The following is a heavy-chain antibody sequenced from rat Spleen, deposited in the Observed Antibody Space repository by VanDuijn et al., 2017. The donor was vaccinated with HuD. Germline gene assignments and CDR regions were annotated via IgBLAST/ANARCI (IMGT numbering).Heavy chain of an antibody. D-gene: IGHD5-1*01. Sequence: QVQLKETGPGLVQPSQTLSLTCTVSGFSLTDYSVHWVRQPPGKGLEWMGVMWGNGDTNYRSALKSRLSISRDTSKSQVYLKRTSLQTEDTATYYCVTEDLGVEYWGQGVMVTVSS. CDR3: VTEDLGVEY. V-gene: IGHV2S54*01. CDR2: MWGNGDT. J-gene: IGHJ2*01. CDR1: GFSLTDYS.